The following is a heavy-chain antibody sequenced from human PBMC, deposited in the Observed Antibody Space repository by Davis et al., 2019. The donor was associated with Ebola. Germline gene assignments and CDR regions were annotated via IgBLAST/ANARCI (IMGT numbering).Heavy chain of an antibody. CDR1: GGSVSNYY. J-gene: IGHJ5*01. V-gene: IGHV4-34*01. D-gene: IGHD4-23*01. Sequence: MPGGSLRLSCTVSGGSVSNYYWSWIRQPPGKGLEWIGEITHGGSTNYSPSLKSRVTMSVDTSKNQFSLKLNSLTAADTGVYYCARGSDGGNSADSWGQGTLVTVSS. CDR3: ARGSDGGNSADS. CDR2: ITHGGST.